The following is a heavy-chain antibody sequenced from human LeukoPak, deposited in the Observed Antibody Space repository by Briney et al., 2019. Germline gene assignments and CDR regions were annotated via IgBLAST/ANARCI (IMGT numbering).Heavy chain of an antibody. CDR2: ISSSSSHI. CDR3: ARDLWQQCLDY. D-gene: IGHD2-21*01. CDR1: GFTFSTYS. J-gene: IGHJ4*02. Sequence: PGGSLRLSCAASGFTFSTYSMNWVRQAPGKGLEWVSSISSSSSHIYYADSVKGRFTISRDNAKNSLYLQMNSLRGEDTAVYYCARDLWQQCLDYWGQGTLVTVSS. V-gene: IGHV3-21*01.